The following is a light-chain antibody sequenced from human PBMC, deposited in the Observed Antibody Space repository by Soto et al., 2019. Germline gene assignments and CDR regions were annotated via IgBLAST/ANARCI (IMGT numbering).Light chain of an antibody. CDR1: QSISNY. J-gene: IGKJ1*01. CDR3: QQSDSIPWT. CDR2: SAS. Sequence: DIQMTQFPSSLSASVGDRVTITCRASQSISNYLNWYRQRPGKAPELLIYSASGLQSGVPSRFSGSGSGTDFTLTCSSLQPEDFVTYYCQQSDSIPWTFGQGTRVEFK. V-gene: IGKV1-39*01.